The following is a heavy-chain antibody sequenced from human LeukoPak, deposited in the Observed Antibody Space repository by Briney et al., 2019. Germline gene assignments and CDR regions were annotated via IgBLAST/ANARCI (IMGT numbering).Heavy chain of an antibody. J-gene: IGHJ4*02. CDR1: GFTFSGSA. CDR2: IRSKANSCAT. V-gene: IGHV3-73*01. Sequence: PGGSLKLSCAASGFTFSGSAMPWVRQASGKGLEWVGRIRSKANSCATAYAASVKGRFTISRDDSKNTAYLQMNSLKTEDTAVYYCTRHPDYWGQGTLVTVSS. CDR3: TRHPDY.